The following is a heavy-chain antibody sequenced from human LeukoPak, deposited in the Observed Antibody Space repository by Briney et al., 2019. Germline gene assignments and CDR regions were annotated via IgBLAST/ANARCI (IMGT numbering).Heavy chain of an antibody. D-gene: IGHD3-9*01. Sequence: PGRSLRLSCAASGFSFSNFAMHWVRQAPGKGLEWVALTSYDGSNHFYTDSVKGRFTISRDNSKNMLYLQMDSLGPDDTALYYCAKDSGDRWPGPLTGWGQGTLVTVSS. CDR1: GFSFSNFA. V-gene: IGHV3-30-3*01. CDR2: TSYDGSNH. J-gene: IGHJ4*02. CDR3: AKDSGDRWPGPLTG.